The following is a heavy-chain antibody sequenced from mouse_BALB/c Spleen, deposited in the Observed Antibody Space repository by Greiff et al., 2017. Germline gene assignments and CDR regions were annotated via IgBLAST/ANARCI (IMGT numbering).Heavy chain of an antibody. CDR1: EYEFPSHD. D-gene: IGHD1-1*01. CDR2: INSDGGST. J-gene: IGHJ4*01. CDR3: ARQGFTTKGAMDY. V-gene: IGHV5-2*01. Sequence: EVKLQESGGGLVQPGESLKLSCESNEYEFPSHDMSWVRKTPEKRLELVAAINSDGGSTYYPDTMERRFIISRDNTKKTLYLQMSSLRSEDTALYYCARQGFTTKGAMDYWGQGTSVTVSS.